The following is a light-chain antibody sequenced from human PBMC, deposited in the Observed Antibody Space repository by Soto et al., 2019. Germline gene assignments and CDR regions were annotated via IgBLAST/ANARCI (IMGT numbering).Light chain of an antibody. V-gene: IGLV2-8*01. CDR1: SNDIGAYNY. J-gene: IGLJ1*01. CDR2: EVF. Sequence: QSVLTQPPSASGSPGQSVTISCTGTSNDIGAYNYVSWYQHHPGKVPKLLIYEVFRRPSGVPHRFSASKSGNTASLTVSGLQPEDEADYYCLSYVGRETGVFGSGTKVTVL. CDR3: LSYVGRETGV.